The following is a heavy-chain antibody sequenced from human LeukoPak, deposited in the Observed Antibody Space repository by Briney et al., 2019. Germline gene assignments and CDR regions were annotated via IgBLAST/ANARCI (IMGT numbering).Heavy chain of an antibody. CDR1: GYTFTSYY. J-gene: IGHJ5*02. D-gene: IGHD2-21*01. CDR2: INPTGGST. CDR3: AKEFLRWGFDP. V-gene: IGHV1-46*01. Sequence: ASVKVSCKASGYTFTSYYMHWVRQAPGQGLEWMGIINPTGGSTTYAQKFQGRVTMTSDTSTSTVYMELSSLRYEDTAVYYCAKEFLRWGFDPWGQGTLVTVSS.